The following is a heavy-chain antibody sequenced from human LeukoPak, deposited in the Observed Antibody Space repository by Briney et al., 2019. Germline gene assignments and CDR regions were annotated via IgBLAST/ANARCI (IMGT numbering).Heavy chain of an antibody. J-gene: IGHJ4*02. CDR2: ISGSGGST. Sequence: GGSLRLSCAASGFTFSSYAMSWVRQAPGKGLEWVSAISGSGGSTYYADSVKGRFTISRDNSKNTLYLQMNSLRVEDTAVYYCAKVGIAVARLGCFDYWGQGTLVTVSS. V-gene: IGHV3-23*01. CDR3: AKVGIAVARLGCFDY. D-gene: IGHD6-19*01. CDR1: GFTFSSYA.